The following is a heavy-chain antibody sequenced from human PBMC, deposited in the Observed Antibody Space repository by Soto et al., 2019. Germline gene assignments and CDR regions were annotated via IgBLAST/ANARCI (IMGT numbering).Heavy chain of an antibody. J-gene: IGHJ4*02. Sequence: SGPTLVNPTQTLTLTCTFSGFSLSTSEVAVGWIRQPPGEALEWLVLIYWDDDKRYNPSLENRLTIAKYTSQNQVVLRMANMAPVDTATYYCAHRTQAAAGFPYWGQGTLVTVSS. CDR1: GFSLSTSEVA. V-gene: IGHV2-5*02. CDR3: AHRTQAAAGFPY. CDR2: IYWDDDK. D-gene: IGHD6-13*01.